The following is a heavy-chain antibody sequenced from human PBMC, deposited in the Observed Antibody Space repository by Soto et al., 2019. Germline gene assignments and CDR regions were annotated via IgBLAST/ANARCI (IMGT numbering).Heavy chain of an antibody. CDR2: IYSTGTT. CDR1: GFTVGNNY. CDR3: AKDGRGSGSHYNSFGY. J-gene: IGHJ4*02. D-gene: IGHD3-10*01. V-gene: IGHV3-53*01. Sequence: EVQLVESGGGLIQPGGSLKLSCAASGFTVGNNYMRWVRQAPGKGLEWVSLIYSTGTTKYADSVKGRFTVSRDNAKNTLYLQMNSLRAEDTAVYYFAKDGRGSGSHYNSFGYWGQGTLVTVSS.